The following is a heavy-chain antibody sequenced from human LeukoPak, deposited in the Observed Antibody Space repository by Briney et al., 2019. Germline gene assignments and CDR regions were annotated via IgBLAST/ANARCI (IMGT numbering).Heavy chain of an antibody. CDR1: GYTFTGHY. J-gene: IGHJ4*02. Sequence: SVKVSCKASGYTFTGHYIHRVRQAPGQGPESNGWIHPNSGGTNYAQKFQGTVNMTRDTSITTAYMELSSLISDDTAVYYCARWRGYASDWSGPFDDWGQGTLVTVSS. CDR3: ARWRGYASDWSGPFDD. CDR2: IHPNSGGT. D-gene: IGHD6-19*01. V-gene: IGHV1-2*02.